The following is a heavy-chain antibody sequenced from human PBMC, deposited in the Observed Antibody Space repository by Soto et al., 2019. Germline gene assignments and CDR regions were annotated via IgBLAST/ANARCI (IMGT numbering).Heavy chain of an antibody. J-gene: IGHJ6*02. V-gene: IGHV4-31*03. Sequence: QVQLQESGPGLVKPSQTLSLTCTVSGGSISSGGYYWSWIRQHPGKGLEWIGYIYYSGSTYYNPSLKSRVTRSVDTSKNQFSLKLSSVTAADTAVYYCARGISGLRTTVNRGGMDVWGQGTTVTVSS. D-gene: IGHD4-17*01. CDR2: IYYSGST. CDR1: GGSISSGGYY. CDR3: ARGISGLRTTVNRGGMDV.